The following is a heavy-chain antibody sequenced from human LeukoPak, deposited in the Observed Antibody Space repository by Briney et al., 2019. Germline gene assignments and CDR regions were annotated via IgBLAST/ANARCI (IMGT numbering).Heavy chain of an antibody. CDR1: GFTFSGYW. J-gene: IGHJ4*02. CDR3: ARRLQFDY. CDR2: IKQDGSEK. V-gene: IGHV3-7*01. Sequence: PGGSLRLSCAASGFTFSGYWMSWVRQAPGKGLEWVANIKQDGSEKYYVDSVKGRFTISRDNSKNTLYLQMNSLRAEDTAVYYCARRLQFDYWGQGTLVTVSS.